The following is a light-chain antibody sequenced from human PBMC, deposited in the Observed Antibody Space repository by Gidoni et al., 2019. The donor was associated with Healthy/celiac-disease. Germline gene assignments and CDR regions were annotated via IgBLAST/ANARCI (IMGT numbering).Light chain of an antibody. Sequence: ELVLTQSPATLSLSPGERATLSCRASQSVSSYLAWYQQKPGQAPRLLIYDASNRATGIPARFSGSGSGTDFTLTISSLEPEDFAVYYCQQRSNFFTFGPGTKVYIK. J-gene: IGKJ3*01. CDR2: DAS. CDR1: QSVSSY. V-gene: IGKV3-11*01. CDR3: QQRSNFFT.